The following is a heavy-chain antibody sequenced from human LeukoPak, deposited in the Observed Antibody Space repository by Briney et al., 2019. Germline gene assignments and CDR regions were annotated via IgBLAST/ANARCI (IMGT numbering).Heavy chain of an antibody. D-gene: IGHD1-26*01. J-gene: IGHJ3*02. V-gene: IGHV1-24*01. CDR1: VYTLTELS. Sequence: ASVKVSFKVSVYTLTELSMHWVRQAPGTGLEWMGGFDPEDGETIYAQKFQGRVSMTEDTSTDTAYMELSSLRSEDTAVYYCATTLGATTYRIDAFDIWGQGTMVTVSS. CDR3: ATTLGATTYRIDAFDI. CDR2: FDPEDGET.